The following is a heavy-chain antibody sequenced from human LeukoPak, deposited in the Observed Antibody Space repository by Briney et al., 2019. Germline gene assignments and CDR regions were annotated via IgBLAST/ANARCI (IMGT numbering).Heavy chain of an antibody. D-gene: IGHD3-10*01. Sequence: GGSLRLSCAASGVTLSPYDMHWVRQAPGKGLEWVAVISYEGGTQHYADSVKGRFIISRDNPRNTLYLQMNILRTEDTAVYYCAKEGTPQVSTWYDLWGQGTQVIVSS. J-gene: IGHJ5*02. CDR2: ISYEGGTQ. V-gene: IGHV3-30*18. CDR3: AKEGTPQVSTWYDL. CDR1: GVTLSPYD.